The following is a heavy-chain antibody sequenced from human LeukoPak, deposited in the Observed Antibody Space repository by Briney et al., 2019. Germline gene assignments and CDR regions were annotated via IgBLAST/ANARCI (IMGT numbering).Heavy chain of an antibody. CDR2: IIPNSGGT. Sequence: GASVKVSCKASGYTFIDYSMHWVRQAPAQGLQWMGWIIPNSGGTNHAQKFKGRVSITRDTSISTAYLELSRLTSDDTAIYFCAREKAGRDGTFDIWGQGTVVTVSS. D-gene: IGHD6-13*01. CDR3: AREKAGRDGTFDI. J-gene: IGHJ3*02. V-gene: IGHV1-2*02. CDR1: GYTFIDYS.